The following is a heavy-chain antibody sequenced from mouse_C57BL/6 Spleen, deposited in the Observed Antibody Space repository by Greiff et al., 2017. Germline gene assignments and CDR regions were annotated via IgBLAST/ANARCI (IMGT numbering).Heavy chain of an antibody. D-gene: IGHD1-1*01. CDR1: GYTFTSYW. Sequence: QVQLQQPGAELVKPGASVKVSCKASGYTFTSYWMHWVKQRPGQGLEWIGRIHPSDSDTNYNQKFKGKATLTVDKSSSTAYMQLSSPTSEDSAVYYCAIGGSSRYYAMDYWGQGTSVTVSS. CDR2: IHPSDSDT. CDR3: AIGGSSRYYAMDY. V-gene: IGHV1-74*01. J-gene: IGHJ4*01.